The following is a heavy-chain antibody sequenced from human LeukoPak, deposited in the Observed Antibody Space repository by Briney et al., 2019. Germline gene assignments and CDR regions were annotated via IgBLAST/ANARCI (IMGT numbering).Heavy chain of an antibody. CDR2: IYYSGST. Sequence: SETLSLTCTVSGGSISSGDYYWSWIRQPPGKGLEWIGYIYYSGSTYYNPSLKSPVTISVDTSKNQFSLKLSSVTAADTAVYYCASNYGDYGLAGIKLDYWGQGTLVTVSS. CDR1: GGSISSGDYY. D-gene: IGHD4-17*01. J-gene: IGHJ4*02. CDR3: ASNYGDYGLAGIKLDY. V-gene: IGHV4-30-4*08.